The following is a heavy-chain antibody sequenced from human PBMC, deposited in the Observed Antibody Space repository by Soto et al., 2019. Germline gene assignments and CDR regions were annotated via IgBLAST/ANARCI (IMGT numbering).Heavy chain of an antibody. CDR3: ARERRDGYKHYFDY. V-gene: IGHV4-59*02. J-gene: IGHJ4*02. CDR2: IYYSGST. Sequence: QVQLQESGPGLLKPSETLSLMCTVSGGSVSSYYWSWIRQPPGKGLEWIGYIYYSGSTNYNPSLKSRVTISVDTSKNQFSLKLSSVTAADTAVYYCARERRDGYKHYFDYWGQGTLVTVS. CDR1: GGSVSSYY. D-gene: IGHD5-12*01.